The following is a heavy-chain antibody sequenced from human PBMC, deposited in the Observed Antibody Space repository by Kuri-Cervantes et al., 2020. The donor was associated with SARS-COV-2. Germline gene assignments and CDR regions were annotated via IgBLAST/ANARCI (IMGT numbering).Heavy chain of an antibody. CDR3: ASCKFDTSQIDY. CDR1: GFTFSDYY. Sequence: GESLKISCAASGFTFSDYYMSWIRQAPGKGLEWASYVSSSGSTIYYADSVKGRFTISRDNAKNSLYLQMNSLRAEDTAVYYCASCKFDTSQIDYWGQGTLVTVSS. V-gene: IGHV3-11*04. CDR2: VSSSGSTI. J-gene: IGHJ4*02. D-gene: IGHD2/OR15-2a*01.